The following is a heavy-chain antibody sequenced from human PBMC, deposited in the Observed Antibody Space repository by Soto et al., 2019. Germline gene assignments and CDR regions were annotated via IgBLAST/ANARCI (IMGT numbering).Heavy chain of an antibody. D-gene: IGHD5-12*01. CDR1: GFTFSSYW. CDR2: INQDGSET. CDR3: ARQSSVYERGLAPVDY. Sequence: EVQLVESGGGLVQPGGSLRLSCAASGFTFSSYWMSWVRQAPGKGVEWVANINQDGSETRYVDSVKGRFTISRDNAKSSLYLQMNSLRAEDTAVYYCARQSSVYERGLAPVDYWGQGSLVTVSS. V-gene: IGHV3-7*01. J-gene: IGHJ4*02.